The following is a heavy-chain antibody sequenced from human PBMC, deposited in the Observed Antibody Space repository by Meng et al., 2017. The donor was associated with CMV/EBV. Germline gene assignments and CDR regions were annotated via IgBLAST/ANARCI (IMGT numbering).Heavy chain of an antibody. V-gene: IGHV4-4*07. CDR2: IYTSGST. CDR3: ARGGLYYYDSSGHFDY. D-gene: IGHD3-22*01. CDR1: GGSNSSCS. J-gene: IGHJ4*02. Sequence: PSEPLSPTSPVTGGSNSSCSWSWIRQPAGRGLEWIGRIYTSGSTNYNPSLKSRVTMSVDTSKNQFSLKLSSVTAADTAVYYCARGGLYYYDSSGHFDYWGQGTLVTVSS.